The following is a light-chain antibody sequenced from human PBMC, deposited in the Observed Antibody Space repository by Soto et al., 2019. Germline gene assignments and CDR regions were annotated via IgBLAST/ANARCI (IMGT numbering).Light chain of an antibody. V-gene: IGLV1-40*01. CDR3: QSYDSSLSAYV. CDR2: GNS. Sequence: QSVLTQPPSVSGAPGQRVTISCTGSSSNIGAGYDVHWYQQLPGTAPKLLIYGNSNRPSGVPDRFSGSKSGTSASLAITGRQAEEEDDYYCQSYDSSLSAYVFGTGTKLTVL. J-gene: IGLJ1*01. CDR1: SSNIGAGYD.